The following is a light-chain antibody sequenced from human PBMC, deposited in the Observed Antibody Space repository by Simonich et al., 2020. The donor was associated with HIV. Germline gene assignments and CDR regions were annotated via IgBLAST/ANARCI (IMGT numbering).Light chain of an antibody. CDR1: RSVLYRSNNNNY. J-gene: IGKJ1*01. CDR3: QQYYSTPPT. CDR2: WAS. Sequence: DIVMTQSPDSLAVSLGERATVNCRSSRSVLYRSNNNNYLAWYQQKPGQPPKLLIYWASTRESGVPDRFSASGSGTDFTLTISSLQAEDVAIYYCQQYYSTPPTFGQGTKVEIK. V-gene: IGKV4-1*01.